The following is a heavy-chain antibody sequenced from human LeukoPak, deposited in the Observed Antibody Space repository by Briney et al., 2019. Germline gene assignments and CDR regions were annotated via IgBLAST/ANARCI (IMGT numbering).Heavy chain of an antibody. CDR2: IIGSGGST. D-gene: IGHD3-3*01. CDR1: GFTFSSYA. J-gene: IGHJ4*02. Sequence: GGSLRLSCAASGFTFSSYAMSWVRQPPGKGLEWVSAIIGSGGSTYYADSLKGRFTISRDNSKNTLYLQMNSMRAEDTAVYCCAKDSTIFGVVTHFDYWGQGTLVTVSS. V-gene: IGHV3-23*01. CDR3: AKDSTIFGVVTHFDY.